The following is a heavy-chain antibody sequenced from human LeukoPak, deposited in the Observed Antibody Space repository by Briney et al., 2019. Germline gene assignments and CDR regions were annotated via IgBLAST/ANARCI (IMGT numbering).Heavy chain of an antibody. CDR2: ISSSSSYI. Sequence: GGSLRLSCAASGFTFSSYSMNWVRQAPGKGLEWVSSISSSSSYIYYADSAKGRFTISRDNAKNSLYLQMNSLRAEDTAVYYCARESSPEDAFDIWGQGTMVTVSS. CDR3: ARESSPEDAFDI. J-gene: IGHJ3*02. V-gene: IGHV3-21*01. CDR1: GFTFSSYS.